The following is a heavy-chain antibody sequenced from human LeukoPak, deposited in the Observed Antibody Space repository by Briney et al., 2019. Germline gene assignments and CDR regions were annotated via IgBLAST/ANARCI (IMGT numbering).Heavy chain of an antibody. CDR3: ARDTGSSRYFDP. Sequence: PSETLSLTCTVSGGSTSSYYWSWIRQPAGKGLEWIGRIYTSGSTNYNPSLKSRVLMSVDTSRNQFSLNLSSVTAADTAVYYCARDTGSSRYFDPWGQGTLVTVSS. CDR2: IYTSGST. V-gene: IGHV4-4*07. D-gene: IGHD2-2*01. J-gene: IGHJ5*02. CDR1: GGSTSSYY.